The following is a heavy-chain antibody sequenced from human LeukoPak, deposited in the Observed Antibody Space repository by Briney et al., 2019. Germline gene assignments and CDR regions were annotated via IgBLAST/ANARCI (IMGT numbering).Heavy chain of an antibody. CDR1: GFTFSSCA. Sequence: GRSLRLSCAASGFTFSSCAMHWARQAPGKGLEWVAVISYDESSKYYADSVKGRFTISRDNPKNTLYLQLNSLRAEDTAVYYCARGGRDGYSSADFWGQGTLVTVSS. V-gene: IGHV3-30-3*01. CDR2: ISYDESSK. CDR3: ARGGRDGYSSADF. D-gene: IGHD5-24*01. J-gene: IGHJ4*02.